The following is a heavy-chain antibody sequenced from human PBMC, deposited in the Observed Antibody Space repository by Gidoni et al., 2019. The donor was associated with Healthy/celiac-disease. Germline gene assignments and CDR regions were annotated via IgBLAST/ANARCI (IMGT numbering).Heavy chain of an antibody. D-gene: IGHD3-10*01. CDR3: ARDNTMVRGAADY. V-gene: IGHV1-18*01. CDR1: GYTFTSYG. Sequence: QVQLVQSGAEVKKPGAAAKVSCKASGYTFTSYGYNWVRQAPGQGLEWMCWISAYNGNTNYAQRLQGRVTMTTDTSTSTAYLELRSLRSDDTAVYFCARDNTMVRGAADYWGQGTLVTVSS. CDR2: ISAYNGNT. J-gene: IGHJ4*02.